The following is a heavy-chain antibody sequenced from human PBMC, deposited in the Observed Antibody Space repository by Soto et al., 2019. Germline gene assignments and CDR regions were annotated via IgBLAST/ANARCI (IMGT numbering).Heavy chain of an antibody. CDR3: ARVPRSGNDSSGYYYTGAFDI. D-gene: IGHD3-22*01. CDR1: GGSISSGGYY. V-gene: IGHV4-31*03. CDR2: IYYSGST. Sequence: PSETLSLTCTVFGGSISSGGYYWSWIRQHPGKGLEWIGYIYYSGSTYYNPSLKSRVTISVDTSKNQFSLKLSSVTAADTAVYYCARVPRSGNDSSGYYYTGAFDIWGQGTMVTVS. J-gene: IGHJ3*02.